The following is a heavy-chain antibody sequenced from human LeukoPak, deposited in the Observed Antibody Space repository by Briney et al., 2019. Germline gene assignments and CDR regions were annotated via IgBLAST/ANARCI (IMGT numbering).Heavy chain of an antibody. V-gene: IGHV4-39*07. CDR1: GGSITSNSYF. D-gene: IGHD2-2*01. J-gene: IGHJ4*02. Sequence: SETLSLTCTVSGGSITSNSYFWGWIRQPPGKGLDWIGSINYIGTTYYNPSLKSRVTVSVDTSKNQFSLKLSSVTAADTAVYYCARVDIAVVPSASFDYWGQGTLVTVSS. CDR2: INYIGTT. CDR3: ARVDIAVVPSASFDY.